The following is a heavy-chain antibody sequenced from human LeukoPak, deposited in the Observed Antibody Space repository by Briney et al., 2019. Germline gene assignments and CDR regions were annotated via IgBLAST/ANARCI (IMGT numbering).Heavy chain of an antibody. CDR2: ISGSSDFI. Sequence: GGSLRLSCAAFEFTFNNYNMNWVRQAPGKGLEWVASISGSSDFIYYADSVKGRFTISRDNARNSLFLQMNSLRAEDTAVYYRARYYKDCSSTICFVYYWYFDVWGRGTLVTVSS. J-gene: IGHJ2*01. D-gene: IGHD2-2*01. CDR3: ARYYKDCSSTICFVYYWYFDV. V-gene: IGHV3-21*01. CDR1: EFTFNNYN.